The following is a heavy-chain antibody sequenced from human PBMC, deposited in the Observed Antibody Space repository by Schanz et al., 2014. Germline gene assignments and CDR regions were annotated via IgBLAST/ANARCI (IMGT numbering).Heavy chain of an antibody. D-gene: IGHD2-8*02. J-gene: IGHJ4*02. CDR3: AKDTGYCHGGACYCFEY. V-gene: IGHV3-7*03. Sequence: VQLVESGGGLVQPGGSVRLSCGASGFSFSTHCMAWVRQAPGKGLEWVANIGDDGADKYYLDSVRGRFTISRDNAKNSLFLQMNSLSAEDTAVYFCAKDTGYCHGGACYCFEYWGLGILVTVSS. CDR2: IGDDGADK. CDR1: GFSFSTHC.